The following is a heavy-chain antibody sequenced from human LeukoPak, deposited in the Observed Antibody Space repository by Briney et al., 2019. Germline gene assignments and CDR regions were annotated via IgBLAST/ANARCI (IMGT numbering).Heavy chain of an antibody. CDR3: ARDYDVLTAYPPTQLFDP. CDR2: IYHSGST. CDR1: GGSISSYY. D-gene: IGHD3-9*01. V-gene: IGHV4-59*12. J-gene: IGHJ5*02. Sequence: SETLSLTCTVSGGSISSYYWSWFRQPPGKGLEWIGYIYHSGSTNYNPSLKSRVTISVDTSKNQFSLKLNSVTAADTAVYYCARDYDVLTAYPPTQLFDPWGQGTLVTVSS.